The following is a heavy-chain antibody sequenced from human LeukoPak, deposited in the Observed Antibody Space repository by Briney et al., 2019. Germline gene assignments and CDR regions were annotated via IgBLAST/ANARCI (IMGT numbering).Heavy chain of an antibody. J-gene: IGHJ4*02. D-gene: IGHD4-23*01. CDR2: INPSGGST. V-gene: IGHV1-46*01. Sequence: ASVKVSCKASGYTFTSYYMHWVRQAPGQGLEWMGIINPSGGSTSYAQKFQGRVTMTRDTSTSTVYMELSSLRSEDTAVYYCARDRDGGKIRPYYFDYWGQGTLVTVSP. CDR1: GYTFTSYY. CDR3: ARDRDGGKIRPYYFDY.